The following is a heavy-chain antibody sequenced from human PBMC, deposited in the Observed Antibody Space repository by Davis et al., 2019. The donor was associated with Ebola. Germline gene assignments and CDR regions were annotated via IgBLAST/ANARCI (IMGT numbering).Heavy chain of an antibody. Sequence: GESLKISCKGSGYSFTSYWIGWVRQMPGKGLEWMGIIYPGDSDTRYSPSFQGQVTIPADKSISTAYLQWSSLKASDTAMYYCARRGYYYDSSGYYSGAFDYWGQGTLVTVSS. J-gene: IGHJ4*02. CDR2: IYPGDSDT. V-gene: IGHV5-51*01. CDR1: GYSFTSYW. D-gene: IGHD3-22*01. CDR3: ARRGYYYDSSGYYSGAFDY.